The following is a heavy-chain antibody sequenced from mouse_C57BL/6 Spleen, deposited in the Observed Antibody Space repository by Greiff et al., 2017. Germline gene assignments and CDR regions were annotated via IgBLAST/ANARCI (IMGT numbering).Heavy chain of an antibody. Sequence: QVQLQQPGAELVKPGASVKMSCKASGYTFTSYWITWVQQRPGQGLEWIGDIYPGSGSTNYNEKFKSRATLSVDTSSSTAYMQISSLTLDDSAVYYCSRSGVVYYGAMDYWGQGTSVTVSS. CDR1: GYTFTSYW. J-gene: IGHJ4*01. CDR3: SRSGVVYYGAMDY. V-gene: IGHV1-55*01. D-gene: IGHD1-1*01. CDR2: IYPGSGST.